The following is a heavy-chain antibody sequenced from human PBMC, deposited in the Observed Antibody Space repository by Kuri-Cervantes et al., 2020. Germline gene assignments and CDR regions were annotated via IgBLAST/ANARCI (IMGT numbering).Heavy chain of an antibody. J-gene: IGHJ6*02. D-gene: IGHD3-10*01. CDR2: IIPILGMA. CDR3: ARDIEKGSYGSGSYPDAGRGYYYGMDV. V-gene: IGHV1-69*04. CDR1: GGTFSSYT. Sequence: SVKVSCKASGGTFSSYTISWVRQAPGQGLEWMGRIIPILGMANYAQKFQGRVTITADKSTSTAYMELSSLRSEDTAVYYCARDIEKGSYGSGSYPDAGRGYYYGMDVWGQGTTVTVSS.